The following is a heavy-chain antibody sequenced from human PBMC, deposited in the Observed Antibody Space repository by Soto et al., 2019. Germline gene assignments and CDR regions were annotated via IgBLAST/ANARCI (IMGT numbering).Heavy chain of an antibody. Sequence: GGSLRLSCAASGFTFSSYAMHWVRQAPGKGLEWVAVISYDGSNKYYADSVKGRFTISRDNSKNTLYLQMNSLRAEDTAVYYCARDTERGYSYGYTYYGMDVWGQGTTVTVSS. J-gene: IGHJ6*02. V-gene: IGHV3-30-3*01. CDR3: ARDTERGYSYGYTYYGMDV. D-gene: IGHD5-18*01. CDR2: ISYDGSNK. CDR1: GFTFSSYA.